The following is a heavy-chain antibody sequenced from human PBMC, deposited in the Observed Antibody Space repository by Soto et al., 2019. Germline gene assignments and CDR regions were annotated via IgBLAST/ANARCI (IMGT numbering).Heavy chain of an antibody. CDR3: ARVYGFTQLASSYYDLDV. CDR1: GFTFNSYA. V-gene: IGHV3-30-3*01. D-gene: IGHD6-6*01. CDR2: ISYEGNTK. J-gene: IGHJ6*02. Sequence: QVQLAESGGGVVQPGRSLRLSGAASGFTFNSYAMHWVRRAPGKGLVRVAGISYEGNTKYYADSVKGRFTISRDKSKNTLFLQMSSLGTEDTAVYPCARVYGFTQLASSYYDLDVWGQGTTVTVSS.